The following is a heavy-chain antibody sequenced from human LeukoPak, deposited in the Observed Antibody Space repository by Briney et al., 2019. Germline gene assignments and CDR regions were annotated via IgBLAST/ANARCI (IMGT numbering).Heavy chain of an antibody. CDR3: ARRRDFFDY. CDR2: IYYSGST. D-gene: IGHD3-3*01. CDR1: GGSISTYY. V-gene: IGHV4-59*01. J-gene: IGHJ4*02. Sequence: SETLFLTCTVSGGSISTYYWSWIRQPPRKGLEWIGYIYYSGSTNYNPSVKSRVTISVDTSKNQFSLKLTSVTAADTAMYYCARRRDFFDYWGQGTLVTVSS.